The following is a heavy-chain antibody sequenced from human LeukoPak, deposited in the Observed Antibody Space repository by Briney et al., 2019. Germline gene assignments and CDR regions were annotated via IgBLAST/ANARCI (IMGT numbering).Heavy chain of an antibody. Sequence: PGGSLRLSCAASGFTFSSYGMHWVRQAPGKGLEWVAFIRYDGSNKYYADSVKGRFTISRDNSKNTLYLQMNSLRAEDTAVYYCAELPSYCGGDCRIYFQHWGQGTLVTVSS. CDR1: GFTFSSYG. D-gene: IGHD2-21*02. V-gene: IGHV3-30*02. J-gene: IGHJ1*01. CDR3: AELPSYCGGDCRIYFQH. CDR2: IRYDGSNK.